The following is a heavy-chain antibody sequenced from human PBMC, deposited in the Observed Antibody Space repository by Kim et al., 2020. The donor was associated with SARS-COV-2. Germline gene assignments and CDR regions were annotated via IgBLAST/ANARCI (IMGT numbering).Heavy chain of an antibody. Sequence: ASVKVSCKASGYTFTKNGMTWVRQAPGQGLEWMGWINTYTGNPTYAQGFTGRFVFSLDTSVTTAYLHITSLKPEDTAVYFCGRDRGYSTSAYVDYWGQGTLVTVSS. J-gene: IGHJ4*02. V-gene: IGHV7-4-1*02. CDR2: INTYTGNP. CDR1: GYTFTKNG. D-gene: IGHD6-13*01. CDR3: GRDRGYSTSAYVDY.